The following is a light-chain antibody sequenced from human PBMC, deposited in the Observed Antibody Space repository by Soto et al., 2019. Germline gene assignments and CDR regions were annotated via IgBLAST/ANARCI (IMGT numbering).Light chain of an antibody. CDR2: EVN. J-gene: IGLJ1*01. V-gene: IGLV2-8*01. CDR3: SSYAGSNNLI. CDR1: SSDVGGYKY. Sequence: QSALTQPPSASGSPGQSVTISCTGTSSDVGGYKYVSWYQQHPGKGPKLMIYEVNKRPSGVPDRFSGSKSGNTASLTVSGLQAEDEADYYCSSYAGSNNLIFGTGTKVTVL.